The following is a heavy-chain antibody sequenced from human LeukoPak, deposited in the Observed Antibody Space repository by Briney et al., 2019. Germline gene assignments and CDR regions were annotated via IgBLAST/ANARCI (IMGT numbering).Heavy chain of an antibody. CDR2: VTSSSSTI. J-gene: IGHJ6*04. Sequence: GGSLRLSCAASGFTFSSYSMNWVRQAPGKGLEWISYVTSSSSTIYYADSVKGRFTISRDNAKNSLYLQMNSLRAEDTAVYYCAELGITMIGGVWGKGTTVTIPS. V-gene: IGHV3-48*01. CDR1: GFTFSSYS. D-gene: IGHD3-10*02. CDR3: AELGITMIGGV.